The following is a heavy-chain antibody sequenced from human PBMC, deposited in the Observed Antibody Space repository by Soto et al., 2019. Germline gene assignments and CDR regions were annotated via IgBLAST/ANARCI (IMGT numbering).Heavy chain of an antibody. CDR2: IDTSGTKI. V-gene: IGHV3-11*01. CDR3: ARHYGMWSRFLTPVDY. D-gene: IGHD4-17*01. J-gene: IGHJ4*02. CDR1: GYTFRDYY. Sequence: QVQLVESGGDLIQPGGSLRLSCAASGYTFRDYYMSWIRQAPGKGLEWISYIDTSGTKIYYAHSVKGRFTITRANVNNSVFLEMNRLRDEDTAVYYCARHYGMWSRFLTPVDYWGQGTLVTVSS.